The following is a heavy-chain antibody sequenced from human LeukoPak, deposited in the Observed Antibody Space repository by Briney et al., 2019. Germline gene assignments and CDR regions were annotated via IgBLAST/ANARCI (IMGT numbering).Heavy chain of an antibody. CDR1: GFTFSSYW. D-gene: IGHD3-16*01. CDR2: INQDGSEK. V-gene: IGHV3-7*04. Sequence: GGSLRLSCAASGFTFSSYWMNWVRQAPGKGLEWVANINQDGSEKYYVDSVRGRFTISRDNAKNSLYLQINSLRAEDTAVYYCSRDGSYGGAAAFDYWGQGTLVTVSS. J-gene: IGHJ4*02. CDR3: SRDGSYGGAAAFDY.